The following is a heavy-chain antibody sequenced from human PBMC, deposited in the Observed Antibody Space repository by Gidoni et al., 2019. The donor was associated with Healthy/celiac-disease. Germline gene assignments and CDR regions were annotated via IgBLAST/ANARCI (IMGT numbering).Heavy chain of an antibody. Sequence: QVQLVQSGAEVKKPGASVKVSCKASGYTFTSYDINWVRQATGQGLEWMGWMNPNSGNTGYAQKFQGRVTMTRNTSISTAYMELSSLRSEDTAVYYCARPSYYYDSSGYYLIDYWGQGTLVTVSS. J-gene: IGHJ4*02. CDR2: MNPNSGNT. CDR3: ARPSYYYDSSGYYLIDY. D-gene: IGHD3-22*01. CDR1: GYTFTSYD. V-gene: IGHV1-8*01.